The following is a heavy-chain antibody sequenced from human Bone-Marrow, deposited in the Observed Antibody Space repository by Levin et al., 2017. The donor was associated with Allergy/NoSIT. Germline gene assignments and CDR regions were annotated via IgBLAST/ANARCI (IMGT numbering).Heavy chain of an antibody. Sequence: TGGSLRLSCAASGFTFSDYYMSWIRQAPGKGLEWVSYISSSGSTIYYADSVKGRFTISRDNAKNSLYLQMNSLRAEDTAVYYCARDPFGFRDSGYFDYWGQGTLVTVSS. CDR2: ISSSGSTI. V-gene: IGHV3-11*01. CDR1: GFTFSDYY. D-gene: IGHD3-10*01. J-gene: IGHJ4*02. CDR3: ARDPFGFRDSGYFDY.